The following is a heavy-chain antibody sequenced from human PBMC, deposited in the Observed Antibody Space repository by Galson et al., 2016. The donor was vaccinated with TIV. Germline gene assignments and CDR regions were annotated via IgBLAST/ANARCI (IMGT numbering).Heavy chain of an antibody. CDR1: GGSVSGYY. J-gene: IGHJ6*03. CDR3: ARGQWGSSLVSYYYHLDV. CDR2: INHFRSS. D-gene: IGHD3-16*01. Sequence: SETLSLTCGVYGGSVSGYYWGWFRQPPGKGLEWIGEINHFRSSNYNPSLKSRLTLSIDTPKKQFSLRLRSVTAADTAVYYCARGQWGSSLVSYYYHLDVWGKGTTVIVSS. V-gene: IGHV4-34*01.